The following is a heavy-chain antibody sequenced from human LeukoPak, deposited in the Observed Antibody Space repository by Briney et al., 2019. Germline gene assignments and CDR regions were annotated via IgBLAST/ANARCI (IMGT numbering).Heavy chain of an antibody. J-gene: IGHJ3*02. CDR2: MNPNSGNT. V-gene: IGHV1-8*01. D-gene: IGHD1-26*01. CDR3: ARVIVGATTWDAFDI. Sequence: GASVKVSCKASGYTFTSYDINWVRQATGQGLEWMGWMNPNSGNTGYAQKFQGSVTMTRNTSISTAYMELSSLRSEDTAVYYCARVIVGATTWDAFDIWGQGTMVTVSS. CDR1: GYTFTSYD.